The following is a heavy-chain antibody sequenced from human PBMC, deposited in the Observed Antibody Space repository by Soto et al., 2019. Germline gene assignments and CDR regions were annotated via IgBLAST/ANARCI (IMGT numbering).Heavy chain of an antibody. Sequence: TLSLTCNVSGGPIKTGDYYWNWIRQPPGKGLEWIGYVFYSGATNYSPSLKSRAAISMDTSKDQFSLSLTSVTAADTAVYYCARAGFSYGHLLFWGQGIRVTVYS. CDR1: GGPIKTGDYY. D-gene: IGHD3-10*01. CDR3: ARAGFSYGHLLF. CDR2: VFYSGAT. V-gene: IGHV4-30-4*01. J-gene: IGHJ4*02.